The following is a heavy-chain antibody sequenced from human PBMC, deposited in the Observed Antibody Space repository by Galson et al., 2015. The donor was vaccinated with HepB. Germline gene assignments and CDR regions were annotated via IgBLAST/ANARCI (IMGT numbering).Heavy chain of an antibody. V-gene: IGHV1-8*01. CDR3: ARSAGGVAATDDWFDP. CDR2: MNPNSGNT. J-gene: IGHJ5*02. D-gene: IGHD2-15*01. CDR1: GYTFTSYD. Sequence: SVKVSCKASGYTFTSYDINWVRQATGQGLEWMGWMNPNSGNTGYARKFQGRVTMTRNTSISTAYMELSSLRSEDTAVYYCARSAGGVAATDDWFDPWGQGTLVTVSS.